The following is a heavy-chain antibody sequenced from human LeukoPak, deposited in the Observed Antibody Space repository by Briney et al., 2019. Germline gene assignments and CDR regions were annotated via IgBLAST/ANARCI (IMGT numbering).Heavy chain of an antibody. CDR3: AKGGNYDGSYLAAWFFDF. Sequence: GGSLRLSCVVTGFTVGGNYTTWVRQAPGKGLEWVALIYVGGTKCHADSLKGRFAISSDNSRNMLYLHMSSLTVEDTAVYYCAKGGNYDGSYLAAWFFDFWGRGTLVTVSS. V-gene: IGHV3-53*01. D-gene: IGHD1-26*01. J-gene: IGHJ2*01. CDR1: GFTVGGNY. CDR2: IYVGGTK.